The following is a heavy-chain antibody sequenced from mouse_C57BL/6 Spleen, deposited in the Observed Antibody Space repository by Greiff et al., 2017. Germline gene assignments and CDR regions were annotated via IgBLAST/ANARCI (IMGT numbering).Heavy chain of an antibody. V-gene: IGHV1-7*01. D-gene: IGHD1-1*01. J-gene: IGHJ1*03. CDR1: GYTFTSYW. CDR3: ARDYGSSLWCFDV. Sequence: VQLQQSGAELAKPGASVKLSCKASGYTFTSYWMHWVKQRPGQGLEWIGYINPSSGYTKYNQKVKDKATLTADKSSSTAYMQLSSLTYEYSAVYYCARDYGSSLWCFDVWGTGTTVTVSS. CDR2: INPSSGYT.